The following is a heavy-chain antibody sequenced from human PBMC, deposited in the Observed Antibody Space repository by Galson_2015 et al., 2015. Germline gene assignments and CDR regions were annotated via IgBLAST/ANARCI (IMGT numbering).Heavy chain of an antibody. CDR3: ARDHDY. CDR2: ITVSSRSI. J-gene: IGHJ4*02. V-gene: IGHV3-48*02. CDR1: GFTFSTYS. Sequence: SLRLSCAASGFTFSTYSMTWFRQPPGKGLEWVSLITVSSRSIYSADSVKGRFTISRDDAKRSLYLEMSSLREEDTAVYYCARDHDYWGQGTLVTVSS.